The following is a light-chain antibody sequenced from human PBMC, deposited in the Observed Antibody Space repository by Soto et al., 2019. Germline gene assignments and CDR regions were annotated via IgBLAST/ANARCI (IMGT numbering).Light chain of an antibody. V-gene: IGLV2-14*01. J-gene: IGLJ1*01. CDR1: SSDIASYNR. Sequence: QSALTQPASVSGSPGQSMTICCTGTSSDIASYNRVSRYQQEPGKAPKVMIYNVSNRPSGISNRFSGSKSGNTASLTISGLQAEDEADYYCCAYTPSSTYVFGTGTKLTVL. CDR3: CAYTPSSTYV. CDR2: NVS.